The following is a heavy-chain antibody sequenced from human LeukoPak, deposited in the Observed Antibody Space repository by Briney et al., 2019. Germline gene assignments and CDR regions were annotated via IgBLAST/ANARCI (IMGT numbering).Heavy chain of an antibody. J-gene: IGHJ5*02. CDR3: ARYGSGSYFPPHWFDP. V-gene: IGHV3-21*01. Sequence: GGSLRLSCAASGFTFSSYSMNWVRQAPGKGLEWVSSISSSSSYIYYADSVKGRFTISRDNAKNSLYLQMNSLRAEDTAVYYCARYGSGSYFPPHWFDPRGQGTLVTVSS. D-gene: IGHD3-10*01. CDR1: GFTFSSYS. CDR2: ISSSSSYI.